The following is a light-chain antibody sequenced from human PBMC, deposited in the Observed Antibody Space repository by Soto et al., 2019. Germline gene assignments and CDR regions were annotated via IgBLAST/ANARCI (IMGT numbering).Light chain of an antibody. V-gene: IGKV1D-16*01. J-gene: IGKJ1*01. Sequence: DIQMTQSPSSVSSSVGDRVTITCLASRDIGDRLAWFRHKPGKAPQLLIQTASTLVRETPSRFSGSGYGTEFTLTISSLLPDDFATYYCQQYSSYPWTFGQGTKVDIK. CDR1: RDIGDR. CDR3: QQYSSYPWT. CDR2: TAS.